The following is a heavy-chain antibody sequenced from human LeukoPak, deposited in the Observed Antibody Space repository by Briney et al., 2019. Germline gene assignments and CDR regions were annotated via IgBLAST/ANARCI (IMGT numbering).Heavy chain of an antibody. D-gene: IGHD4-17*01. Sequence: PGGSLRLPCAASGFTFSSYAMSWVRQAPGKGLEWVAVISYDGSNKYYADSVKGRFTISRDNSKNTLYLQMNSLRAEDTAVYYCARDNSPYGDYLRTWGQGTLVTVSS. J-gene: IGHJ4*02. CDR3: ARDNSPYGDYLRT. V-gene: IGHV3-30*04. CDR1: GFTFSSYA. CDR2: ISYDGSNK.